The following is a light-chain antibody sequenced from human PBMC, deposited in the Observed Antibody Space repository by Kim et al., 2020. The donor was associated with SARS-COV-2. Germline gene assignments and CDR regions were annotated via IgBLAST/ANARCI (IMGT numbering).Light chain of an antibody. CDR1: QTVLYNSNNKNY. V-gene: IGKV4-1*01. J-gene: IGKJ2*03. CDR3: QQYYSTPPS. CDR2: GAS. Sequence: SATLNCKASQTVLYNSNNKNYLAWYQQKPGQAPKLLIYGASIRESGVSDRFSGSGSETDFTLTISSLQAEDVAVYYCQQYYSTPPSFGQGTKLEI.